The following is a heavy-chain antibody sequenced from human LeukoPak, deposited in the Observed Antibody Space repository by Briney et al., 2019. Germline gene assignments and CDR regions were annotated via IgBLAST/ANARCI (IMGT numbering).Heavy chain of an antibody. Sequence: GGSLRLSCAASGFTFSSYSMNWVRQAPGKGLEWASSISSSSSYIYYADSVKGRFTISRDNSKNTLYLQMNSLRAEDTAVYYCANGGCSGGSCFTFDYWGQGTLVTVSS. CDR1: GFTFSSYS. CDR2: ISSSSSYI. J-gene: IGHJ4*02. D-gene: IGHD2-15*01. CDR3: ANGGCSGGSCFTFDY. V-gene: IGHV3-21*04.